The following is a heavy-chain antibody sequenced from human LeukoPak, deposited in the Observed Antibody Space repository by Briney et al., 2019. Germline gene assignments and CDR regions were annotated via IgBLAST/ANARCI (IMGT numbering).Heavy chain of an antibody. Sequence: GGSLRLSCAASGFTFSSYAMHWVRQAPGKGLEWVAVISYDGSNKYYADSVKGRFTISRDNAKNTLYLQMNSLRAEDTAVYYCARAYNWNYDLFDYWGQGTLVTVSS. CDR1: GFTFSSYA. J-gene: IGHJ4*02. V-gene: IGHV3-30*04. CDR2: ISYDGSNK. CDR3: ARAYNWNYDLFDY. D-gene: IGHD1-7*01.